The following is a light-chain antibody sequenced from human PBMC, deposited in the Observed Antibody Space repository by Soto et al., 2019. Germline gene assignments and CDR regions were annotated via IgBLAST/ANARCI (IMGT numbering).Light chain of an antibody. Sequence: QTVVTQEPSFSVSPGGTVTLTCALSSGSLSSSNYPSWYQQTPGQAPRTLIYNTNTRSSGVPDRFSGSILGNKAALTITGAQADDESDYYCVLYMGSGISLFGGGTTLTVL. CDR1: SGSLSSSNY. J-gene: IGLJ2*01. V-gene: IGLV8-61*01. CDR3: VLYMGSGISL. CDR2: NTN.